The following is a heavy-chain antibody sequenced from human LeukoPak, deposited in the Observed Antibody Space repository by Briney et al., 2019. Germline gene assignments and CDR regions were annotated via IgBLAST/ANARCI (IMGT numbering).Heavy chain of an antibody. Sequence: SETLSLTCTVSGGSISSGGYYWSWIRQPPGKGLEWIGYIYHSGSTYYNPSLKSRVTISVDRSKNQFSLKLSSVTAADTAVYYCARIGRKSGGVTSTDYWGQGTLVTVSS. D-gene: IGHD5-18*01. CDR1: GGSISSGGYY. V-gene: IGHV4-30-2*01. CDR3: ARIGRKSGGVTSTDY. CDR2: IYHSGST. J-gene: IGHJ4*02.